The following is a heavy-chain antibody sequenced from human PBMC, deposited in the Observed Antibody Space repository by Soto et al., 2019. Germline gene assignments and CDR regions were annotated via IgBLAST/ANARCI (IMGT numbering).Heavy chain of an antibody. V-gene: IGHV3-74*01. J-gene: IGHJ4*02. CDR1: GFTFSNYW. CDR3: VRDSHGDY. CDR2: IDHDGST. Sequence: EVQLVESGGGLVQPGGSLRLSCAASGFTFSNYWMHWVRQAPGKGLAWVARIDHDGSTDYAGSVRGRFTVSRDNAENMLYLQMNSLRDDDTALNYCVRDSHGDYWGQGTLVTVSS.